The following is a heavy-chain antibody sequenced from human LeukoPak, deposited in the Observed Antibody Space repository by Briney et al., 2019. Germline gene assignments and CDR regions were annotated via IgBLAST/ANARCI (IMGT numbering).Heavy chain of an antibody. CDR3: ARDPGRKYYDFWSGYYTAGYFDY. J-gene: IGHJ4*02. V-gene: IGHV4-39*07. D-gene: IGHD3-3*01. CDR2: IYYSGST. Sequence: SETLSLTCTVSGGSISSSSYYWGWIRQPPEKRVEWVGSIYYSGSTYYNPSLKSRVTISVDTSKNQFSLKLSSVTAADTAVYYCARDPGRKYYDFWSGYYTAGYFDYWGQGTLVTVSS. CDR1: GGSISSSSYY.